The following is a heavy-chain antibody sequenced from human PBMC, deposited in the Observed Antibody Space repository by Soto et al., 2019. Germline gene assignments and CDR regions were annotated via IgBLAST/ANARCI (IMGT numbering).Heavy chain of an antibody. J-gene: IGHJ3*02. CDR3: ARGSTEGIVVVPAAIGRAFDI. D-gene: IGHD2-2*02. V-gene: IGHV3-30-3*01. CDR2: ISYDGSNK. Sequence: QVQLVESGGGVVQPGRSLRLSCAASGFTFSSYAMHWVRQAPGKGLEWVAVISYDGSNKYYADSVKGRFTISRDNSKNTLYLQMNSLRAEDTAVYYCARGSTEGIVVVPAAIGRAFDIGGQGTMVTVSS. CDR1: GFTFSSYA.